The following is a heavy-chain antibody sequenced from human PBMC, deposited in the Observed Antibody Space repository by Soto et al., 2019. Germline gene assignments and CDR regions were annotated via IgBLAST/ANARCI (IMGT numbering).Heavy chain of an antibody. J-gene: IGHJ6*02. V-gene: IGHV4-4*02. Sequence: SETLSLTCAVSGGSISSSNWWSWVRQPPGKGLEWIGEIYHSGSTNYNPSLKSRVTISVDKSKNQFSLKLSSVTAADTAVYYCAREEIEQWLVQGYYYGMDVWGQGTTVTVSS. CDR2: IYHSGST. D-gene: IGHD6-19*01. CDR1: GGSISSSNW. CDR3: AREEIEQWLVQGYYYGMDV.